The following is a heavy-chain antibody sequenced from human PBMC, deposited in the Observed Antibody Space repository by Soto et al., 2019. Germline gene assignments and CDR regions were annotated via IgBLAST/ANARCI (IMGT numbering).Heavy chain of an antibody. CDR3: ARRVGAANAFDI. Sequence: QVQLQQWGAGLLKPSETLSLTCAVYGGSFSGYYWSWIRQPPGKGLEWIGEINHSGSTNYNPSLKSRVTISVDTSKNQFSLKLSSVTAADTAVYYCARRVGAANAFDIWGQGTMVTVSS. J-gene: IGHJ3*02. CDR1: GGSFSGYY. V-gene: IGHV4-34*01. CDR2: INHSGST. D-gene: IGHD2-15*01.